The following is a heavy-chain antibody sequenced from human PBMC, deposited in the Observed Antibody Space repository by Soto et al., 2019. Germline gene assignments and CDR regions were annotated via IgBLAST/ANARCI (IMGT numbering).Heavy chain of an antibody. CDR1: GDSVSSNNAA. CDR3: ARAKYFMDV. J-gene: IGHJ6*03. V-gene: IGHV6-1*01. Sequence: QTLSLTCAISGDSVSSNNAAWNWIRQSPSGGLEWLGRTYYRSRWYYDYAIPVKSRITINPDTSKNQFSLQLNSVTPEDTAVYYCARAKYFMDVWGKGTTVTVSS. CDR2: TYYRSRWYY.